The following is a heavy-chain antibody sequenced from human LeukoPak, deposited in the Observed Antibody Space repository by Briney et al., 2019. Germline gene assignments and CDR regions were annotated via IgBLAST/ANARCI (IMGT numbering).Heavy chain of an antibody. CDR2: IYHSGYT. Sequence: PSETPSLTCNVSGYSISSGYYWAWIRQAPGKGLEWIGSIYHSGYTHYNPSLKGRVTISVDTSKNDFSLKLSSVAAADTAIYYCARDMNPTHYFDYWGQGTLVTVSS. J-gene: IGHJ4*02. V-gene: IGHV4-38-2*02. CDR1: GYSISSGYY. D-gene: IGHD3-16*01. CDR3: ARDMNPTHYFDY.